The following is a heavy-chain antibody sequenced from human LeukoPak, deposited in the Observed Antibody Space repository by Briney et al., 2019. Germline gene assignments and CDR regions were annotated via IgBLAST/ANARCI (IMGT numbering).Heavy chain of an antibody. CDR3: ASPGPPLGWYSVVY. J-gene: IGHJ4*02. CDR2: MNPNSGNT. V-gene: IGHV1-8*01. Sequence: GASVKVSCKASGYTFTSYDINWVRQATGQGLEWMGWMNPNSGNTGHAQKFQGRVTMTRNTSISTAYMELSSLRSEDTAVYYCASPGPPLGWYSVVYWGQGTLDTVSS. D-gene: IGHD6-19*01. CDR1: GYTFTSYD.